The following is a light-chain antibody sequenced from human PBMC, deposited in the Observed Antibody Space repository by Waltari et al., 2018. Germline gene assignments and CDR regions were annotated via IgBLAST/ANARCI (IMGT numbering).Light chain of an antibody. CDR3: HQYSNWPQT. J-gene: IGKJ1*01. CDR1: QSIGEY. V-gene: IGKV3-15*01. Sequence: EVVMTQSPGTLSLSPGERATLSCRASQSIGEYLAWYQQKPGQAPRVLVYGASTRGTGLPPRFTGSGCGTDFTLTISSVQSEDSALYFCHQYSNWPQTFGQGTKVEIK. CDR2: GAS.